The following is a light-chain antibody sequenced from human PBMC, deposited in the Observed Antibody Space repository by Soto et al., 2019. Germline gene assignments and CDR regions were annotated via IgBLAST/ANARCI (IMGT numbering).Light chain of an antibody. CDR2: EVN. J-gene: IGLJ2*01. CDR3: SSYGCRSNLV. CDR1: SSDVGAYKF. V-gene: IGLV2-8*01. Sequence: QAALTQPPSASGSPGQSVTISCTGTSSDVGAYKFVSWYQLHPGKAPKLMIYEVNVRPSGVPDRFSGSKSGNTASLTVSGLQVEDEADYYCSSYGCRSNLVFGGGTKLTVL.